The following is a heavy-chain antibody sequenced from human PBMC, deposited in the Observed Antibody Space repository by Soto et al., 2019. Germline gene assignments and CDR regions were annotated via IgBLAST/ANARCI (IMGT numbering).Heavy chain of an antibody. D-gene: IGHD6-6*01. J-gene: IGHJ6*02. CDR1: GGTFPSYA. V-gene: IGHV1-69*01. Sequence: KVSCKASGGTFPSYAISWVRQAPGQGLEWMGGIIPIFGTANYAQKFQGRVTITADESTSTAYMELSSLRSEDTAVYYCARDRYSSSSYYYYGMDVWGQGTTVNVSS. CDR2: IIPIFGTA. CDR3: ARDRYSSSSYYYYGMDV.